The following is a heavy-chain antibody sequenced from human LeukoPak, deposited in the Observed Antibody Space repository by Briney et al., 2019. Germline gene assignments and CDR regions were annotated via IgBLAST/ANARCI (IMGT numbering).Heavy chain of an antibody. CDR3: ARGSYCGGDCYSVDYYGMDV. V-gene: IGHV1-24*01. D-gene: IGHD2-21*02. J-gene: IGHJ6*02. CDR2: FDPEDGET. CDR1: GYTLTELS. Sequence: ASVKVSCKVSGYTLTELSMHWVRQAPGKGLEWMGGFDPEDGETIYAQKFQGRVTITADKSTSTAYMELSSLRSEDTAVYYCARGSYCGGDCYSVDYYGMDVWGQGTTVTVSS.